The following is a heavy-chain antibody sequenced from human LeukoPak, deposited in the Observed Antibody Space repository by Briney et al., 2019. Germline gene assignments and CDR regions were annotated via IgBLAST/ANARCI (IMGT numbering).Heavy chain of an antibody. CDR2: ISGRGGST. CDR1: GFTFSIYA. D-gene: IGHD5-12*01. Sequence: GGSLRLSCAASGFTFSIYAMSWVRQAPGKGLEWVSGISGRGGSTDYADSVKGRFTISRDHSKNTLSLQRNSLRAEDTAVYYCAKWGGGGGYDWVFDYWGQGTLVTVSS. V-gene: IGHV3-23*01. CDR3: AKWGGGGGYDWVFDY. J-gene: IGHJ4*02.